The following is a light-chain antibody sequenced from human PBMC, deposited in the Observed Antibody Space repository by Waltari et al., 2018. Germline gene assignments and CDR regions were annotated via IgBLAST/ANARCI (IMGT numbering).Light chain of an antibody. V-gene: IGKV4-1*01. CDR2: WES. J-gene: IGKJ3*01. Sequence: DIVMTQSPDSLDVSLGERANINCRSSQSILFRSTNKNYLSWYQQKPGQPPNLLIYWESIRESGVLDRFSGSGSGSDFTLTISSLQAEDVAVYYCQQYYTAPATFGPGTKVDVK. CDR1: QSILFRSTNKNY. CDR3: QQYYTAPAT.